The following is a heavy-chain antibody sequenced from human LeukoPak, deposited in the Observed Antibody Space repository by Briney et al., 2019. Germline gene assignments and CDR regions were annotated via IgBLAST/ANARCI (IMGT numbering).Heavy chain of an antibody. CDR3: ASRYDFWSGGYYYYGMDV. CDR2: INHSGST. Sequence: NASETLSLTCAVYGGSFSGYYWSWIRQPPGKGLEWIGEINHSGSTNYNPSLKSRVTISVDTSKNQFSLKLSSVTAADTAVYYCASRYDFWSGGYYYYGMDVWGQGTTVTVSS. V-gene: IGHV4-34*01. D-gene: IGHD3-3*01. CDR1: GGSFSGYY. J-gene: IGHJ6*02.